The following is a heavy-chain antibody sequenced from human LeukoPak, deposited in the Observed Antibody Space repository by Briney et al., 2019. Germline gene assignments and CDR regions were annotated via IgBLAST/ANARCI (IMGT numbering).Heavy chain of an antibody. Sequence: GASLRPSYAAAGPTFSPLGRNCGRQPPRGRQGLVAYISSYSNTNYYAESVKRRFTISRDNAKNSLYLQVSILTDEDTAVYYCASSDPSYSGSRYNCFDLWGQGTLVSVSS. CDR1: GPTFSPLG. V-gene: IGHV3-48*02. J-gene: IGHJ5*02. CDR3: ASSDPSYSGSRYNCFDL. D-gene: IGHD6-13*01. CDR2: ISSYSNTN.